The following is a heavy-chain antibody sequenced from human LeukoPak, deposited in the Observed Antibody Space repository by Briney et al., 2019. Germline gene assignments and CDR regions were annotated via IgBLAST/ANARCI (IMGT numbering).Heavy chain of an antibody. CDR2: INHSGST. CDR1: GGSSSGYY. V-gene: IGHV4-34*01. J-gene: IGHJ5*02. CDR3: ARKAVSCSSTSCYPASNWFDP. Sequence: SETLSLTCAVYGGSSSGYYWSWIRQPPGKGLEWIGEINHSGSTNYNPSLKSRVTISVDTSKNQFSLKLSSVTAADTAVYYCARKAVSCSSTSCYPASNWFDPWGQGTLVTVSP. D-gene: IGHD2-2*01.